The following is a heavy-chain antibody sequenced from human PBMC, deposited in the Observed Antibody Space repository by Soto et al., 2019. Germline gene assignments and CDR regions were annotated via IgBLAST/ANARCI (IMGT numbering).Heavy chain of an antibody. CDR2: IDPSDSYT. Sequence: EPLKISCNGSGYDFSSYWINWVRQMPGKGLEYMGRIDPSDSYTTYSPSFQGHVTISVDKSIGTAYLQWSSLRASDTAIYYCARHHNYGGSGNFHLHYWGQGTLVTVSS. J-gene: IGHJ4*02. V-gene: IGHV5-10-1*01. CDR3: ARHHNYGGSGNFHLHY. D-gene: IGHD3-22*01. CDR1: GYDFSSYW.